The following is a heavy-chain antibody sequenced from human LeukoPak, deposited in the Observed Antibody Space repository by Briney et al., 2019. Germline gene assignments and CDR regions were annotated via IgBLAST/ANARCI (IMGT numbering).Heavy chain of an antibody. CDR2: IYYSGST. D-gene: IGHD2-15*01. V-gene: IGHV4-59*01. Sequence: SETLSLTCTVSGGSISSYYWSWIRQPPGKGLEWIGYIYYSGSTNYNPSLKSRVTISVDTSKNQFSLKLSSVTAADTAMYYCARVAPGAPANFDYWGQGTLVTVSS. CDR1: GGSISSYY. CDR3: ARVAPGAPANFDY. J-gene: IGHJ4*02.